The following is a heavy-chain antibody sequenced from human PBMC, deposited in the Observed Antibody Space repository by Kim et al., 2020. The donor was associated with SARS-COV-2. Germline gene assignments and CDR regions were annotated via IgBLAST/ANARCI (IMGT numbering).Heavy chain of an antibody. D-gene: IGHD3-3*01. V-gene: IGHV4-59*13. CDR2: IYHNGVT. CDR3: ARSSVGSGTFQH. J-gene: IGHJ1*01. Sequence: SETLSLTCTVSGGSISPYYWSWIRQPPGKGLEGIGSIYHNGVTTYSPSLESRVTMSVDTSKTQFSLKLKSVTTADAAVYFCARSSVGSGTFQHWGQGTLVTVSS. CDR1: GGSISPYY.